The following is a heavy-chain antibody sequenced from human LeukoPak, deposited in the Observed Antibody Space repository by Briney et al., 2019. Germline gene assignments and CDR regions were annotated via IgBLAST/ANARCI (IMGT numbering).Heavy chain of an antibody. V-gene: IGHV1-2*02. CDR2: INPGTGGT. D-gene: IGHD2-15*01. Sequence: GASVKVSCKAFSNYYIHWVRQPPGQGLEWMGWINPGTGGTNYAQKFQGGVNMTRDTSISTAYMDLSRLTSDDTAIYYCATDNPPYCNGGSCYFDWGQGTLVTVSS. CDR3: ATDNPPYCNGGSCYFD. CDR1: FSNYY. J-gene: IGHJ4*02.